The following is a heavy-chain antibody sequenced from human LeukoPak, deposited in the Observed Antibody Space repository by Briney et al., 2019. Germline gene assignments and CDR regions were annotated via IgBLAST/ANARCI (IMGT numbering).Heavy chain of an antibody. D-gene: IGHD1-14*01. CDR2: IKQDGSEK. CDR1: GFIFXSYW. V-gene: IGHV3-7*01. Sequence: XAXXGFIFXSYWMSWVRQAPGKGLEWVANIKQDGSEKYYVDSVKGRFTISRDNAKNSLYMQMNSLRAEDTGVYYCXXXXXXXXXXXXXTGTYXXDYWGQXTXVTVSS. J-gene: IGHJ4*02. CDR3: XXXXXXXXXXXXXTGTYXXDY.